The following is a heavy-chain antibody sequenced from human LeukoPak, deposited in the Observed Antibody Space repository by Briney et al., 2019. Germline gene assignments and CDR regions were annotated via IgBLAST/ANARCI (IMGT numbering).Heavy chain of an antibody. V-gene: IGHV3-11*04. CDR3: ARENVESNGMDV. CDR2: ISSSGSTI. J-gene: IGHJ6*02. D-gene: IGHD3-3*01. Sequence: GGSLRLSCAASGFTFSDYYMSWIRQAPGKGLQWVSYISSSGSTIYYADSVKGRFTISRDNAQNSLYLQMNSLRVGDTAVYFCARENVESNGMDVWGQGTTVTVSS. CDR1: GFTFSDYY.